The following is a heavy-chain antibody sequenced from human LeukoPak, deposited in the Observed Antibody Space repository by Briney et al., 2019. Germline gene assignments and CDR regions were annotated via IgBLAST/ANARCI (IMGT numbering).Heavy chain of an antibody. D-gene: IGHD6-13*01. V-gene: IGHV3-7*04. Sequence: PGGSLRLSCAASGFTFSSYWMSLVRQAPGKGLEWVANIKQDGSEKYYVDSVKGRFTISRDSAKNSLYLQMNSLRAEDTAVYYCARGSFQGIAAAGTIGYWGQGTLVTVSS. CDR1: GFTFSSYW. CDR2: IKQDGSEK. J-gene: IGHJ4*02. CDR3: ARGSFQGIAAAGTIGY.